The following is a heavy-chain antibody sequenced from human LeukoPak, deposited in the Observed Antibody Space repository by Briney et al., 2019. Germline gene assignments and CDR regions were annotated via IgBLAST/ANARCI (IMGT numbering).Heavy chain of an antibody. Sequence: ASVKLSCKASGYTFTGYYMHWVRQAPGQGLEWMGWINPNSGGTNYAQKFQGRVTMTRDTSISTAYMWLSRLRSDETAVYYCARDNARDYPFYWGQGNLVTVSS. CDR3: ARDNARDYPFY. CDR1: GYTFTGYY. D-gene: IGHD4-17*01. V-gene: IGHV1-2*02. J-gene: IGHJ4*02. CDR2: INPNSGGT.